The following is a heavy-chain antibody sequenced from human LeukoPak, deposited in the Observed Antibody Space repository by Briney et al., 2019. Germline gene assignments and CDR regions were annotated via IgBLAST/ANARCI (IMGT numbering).Heavy chain of an antibody. V-gene: IGHV4-34*01. CDR3: ARAGSTSLFYYYYGMDV. CDR2: INHSGST. D-gene: IGHD3-10*01. J-gene: IGHJ6*02. Sequence: SETLSLTCAVYGGSFSGYYWSWIRQPPGKGLEWIGEINHSGSTNYNPSLKSRVTISVDTSKNQFSLKLSSVTAEDTAVYYCARAGSTSLFYYYYGMDVWGQGTTVTVSS. CDR1: GGSFSGYY.